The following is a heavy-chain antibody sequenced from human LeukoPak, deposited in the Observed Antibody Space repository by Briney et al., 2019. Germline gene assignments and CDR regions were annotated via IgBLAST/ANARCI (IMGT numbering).Heavy chain of an antibody. V-gene: IGHV3-49*03. CDR3: TTESDRSHGYYFDSSGYDY. D-gene: IGHD3-22*01. Sequence: PGGSLRLSCTASGFTFGVYSMSWFRQAPGKGLEWVGFIRNKTHDEATEYATSVKGRFIISRDDSRNTLYLQMNSLQTEDTAVYYCTTESDRSHGYYFDSSGYDYWGQGTLVTVSS. CDR2: IRNKTHDEAT. CDR1: GFTFGVYS. J-gene: IGHJ4*02.